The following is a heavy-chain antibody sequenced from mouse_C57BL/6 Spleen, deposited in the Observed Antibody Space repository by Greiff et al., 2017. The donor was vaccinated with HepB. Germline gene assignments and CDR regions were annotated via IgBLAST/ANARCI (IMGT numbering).Heavy chain of an antibody. CDR3: AREYYDYDCDY. V-gene: IGHV1-82*01. J-gene: IGHJ2*01. CDR2: IYPGDGDT. CDR1: GYAFSSSW. D-gene: IGHD2-4*01. Sequence: VQLQQSGPELVKPGASVKISCKASGYAFSSSWMNWVKQRPGKGLEWIGRIYPGDGDTNYNGKFKGKATLTADKSSSTAYMQLSSLTSEDSAVYFCAREYYDYDCDYWGQGTTLTVSS.